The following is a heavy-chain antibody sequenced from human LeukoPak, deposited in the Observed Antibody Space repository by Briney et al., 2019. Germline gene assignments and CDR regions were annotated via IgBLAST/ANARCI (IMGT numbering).Heavy chain of an antibody. V-gene: IGHV4-38-2*02. CDR2: IFHSRST. J-gene: IGHJ6*03. CDR1: GGSISSYY. Sequence: PSETLSLTCTVSGGSISSYYWGWIRQPPGKGLEWIGSIFHSRSTYYNPSLKSRVTISLDTSKNQFSLKLSSVTAADTAVYYCARVRRTYYYYMDVWGKGTTVTVSS. CDR3: ARVRRTYYYYMDV.